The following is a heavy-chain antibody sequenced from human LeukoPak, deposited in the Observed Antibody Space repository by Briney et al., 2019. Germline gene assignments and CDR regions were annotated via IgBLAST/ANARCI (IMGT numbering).Heavy chain of an antibody. CDR1: GFTFDDYA. CDR3: AKLWVYYYGSGSLTSDAFDI. J-gene: IGHJ3*02. D-gene: IGHD3-10*01. CDR2: ISWNSGSI. Sequence: GRSLRLSCAASGFTFDDYAMHWVRQAPGKGLEWVSGISWNSGSIGYADSVKGRFTISRDNAKNSLYLQMNSLRAEDTALYYCAKLWVYYYGSGSLTSDAFDIWGQGTMVTVSS. V-gene: IGHV3-9*01.